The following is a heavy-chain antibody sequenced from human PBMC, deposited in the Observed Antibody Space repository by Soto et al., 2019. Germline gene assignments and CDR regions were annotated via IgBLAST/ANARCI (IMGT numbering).Heavy chain of an antibody. D-gene: IGHD1-7*01. V-gene: IGHV1-3*01. CDR1: GYTFTSYA. J-gene: IGHJ6*02. Sequence: ASVKVSCKASGYTFTSYAMHWVRQAPGQRLEWMGWINAGNGNTKYSQKFQGRVTITRDTSASTAYMELSSLRSGDTAVYYCARDHDGTGTTYGMDVWGQGTTVTVSS. CDR3: ARDHDGTGTTYGMDV. CDR2: INAGNGNT.